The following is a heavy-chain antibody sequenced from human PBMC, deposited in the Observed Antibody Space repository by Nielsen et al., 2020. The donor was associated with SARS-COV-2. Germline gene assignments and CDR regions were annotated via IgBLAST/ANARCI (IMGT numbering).Heavy chain of an antibody. CDR2: ISWNSGSI. CDR3: AKGAGSGSYYNFGYYYGMDV. Sequence: GGSLRLSCAASGFTFDDYAMHWVRQAPGKGLEWVSGISWNSGSIGYADSVKGRFTISRDSAKNSLYLQMNSLRAEDTALYYCAKGAGSGSYYNFGYYYGMDVWGQGTTVTVSS. V-gene: IGHV3-9*01. J-gene: IGHJ6*02. CDR1: GFTFDDYA. D-gene: IGHD3-10*01.